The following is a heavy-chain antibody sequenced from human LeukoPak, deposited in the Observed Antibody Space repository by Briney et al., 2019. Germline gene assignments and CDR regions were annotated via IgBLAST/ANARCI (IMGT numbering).Heavy chain of an antibody. Sequence: GGSLRLSCAASGFTVISNYMSWVRQAPGKGLEWVSLIYSGGSTYYADSVRGRFTISRDNSKNTLCLQMNSLRAEDTAVYYCATTRYDAFDIWGQGTMVTVSS. D-gene: IGHD4-17*01. CDR2: IYSGGST. CDR1: GFTVISNY. V-gene: IGHV3-53*01. J-gene: IGHJ3*02. CDR3: ATTRYDAFDI.